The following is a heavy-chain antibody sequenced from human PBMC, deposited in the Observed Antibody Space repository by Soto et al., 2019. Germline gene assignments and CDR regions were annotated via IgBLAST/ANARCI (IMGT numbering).Heavy chain of an antibody. V-gene: IGHV3-30*02. Sequence: QVQLVESGGGVVQPGASLRLSCAASGFTFSDYGMHWVRQAPGKGLQWVALIWYDGSEKRYVESVKGRFTVSRDNAKNTVYLQMNGLGVEDTAVYYCAKERFQ. CDR2: IWYDGSEK. CDR3: AKERFQ. CDR1: GFTFSDYG. J-gene: IGHJ1*01.